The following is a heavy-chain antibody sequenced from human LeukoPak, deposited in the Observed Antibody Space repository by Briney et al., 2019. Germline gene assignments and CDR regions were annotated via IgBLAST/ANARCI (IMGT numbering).Heavy chain of an antibody. Sequence: GGSLRLSCAASGFIFSQYSMNWVRQAPGKGLEWVSHIRSSSETFYADSVKGRSTISRDNARNSLYLQMNDLRGEDTAIYYCARDAGNSGYGCDLWGQGTLVTVSS. CDR3: ARDAGNSGYGCDL. CDR1: GFIFSQYS. D-gene: IGHD5-12*01. V-gene: IGHV3-48*01. J-gene: IGHJ5*02. CDR2: IRSSSET.